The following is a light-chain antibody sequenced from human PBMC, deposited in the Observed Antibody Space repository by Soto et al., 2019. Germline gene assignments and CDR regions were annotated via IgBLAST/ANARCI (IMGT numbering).Light chain of an antibody. CDR3: AAWDDSLNGPV. V-gene: IGLV1-36*01. J-gene: IGLJ2*01. CDR2: YDD. Sequence: QSVLTQPPSVSEAPRQRVTISCSGSSSNIGNNAVNWYQQLPGKAPKLLIYYDDLLPSGVSDRFSGSKSGTSASLAISGLQSEDEADYSCAAWDDSLNGPVFGGGTKVTVL. CDR1: SSNIGNNA.